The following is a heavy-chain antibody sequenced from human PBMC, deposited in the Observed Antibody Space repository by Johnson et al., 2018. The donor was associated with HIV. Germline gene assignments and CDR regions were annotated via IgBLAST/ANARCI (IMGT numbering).Heavy chain of an antibody. J-gene: IGHJ3*02. V-gene: IGHV3-20*04. D-gene: IGHD3-22*01. Sequence: VQLVESGGDVVRPGGSLRLSCAGSGFIFDDYGMRWVRQPPGKGLEWVSGINWNGGSVGYADSVKGRFIISRDNANNSLYLQMNSLRAEDRALDYCARQHYYDSSGQGGGLDIWGQGTMVTVSS. CDR3: ARQHYYDSSGQGGGLDI. CDR2: INWNGGSV. CDR1: GFIFDDYG.